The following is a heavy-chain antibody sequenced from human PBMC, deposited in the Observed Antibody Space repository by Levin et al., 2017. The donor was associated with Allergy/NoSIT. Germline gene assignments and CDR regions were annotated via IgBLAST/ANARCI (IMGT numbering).Heavy chain of an antibody. Sequence: SETLSLTCAVYGGSFSGYYWSWIRQPPGKGLEWIGEINHSGSTNYNPSLKSRVTISVDTSKNQFSLKLSSVTAADTAVYYCARGPDSSGWYRGYYFDYWGQGTLVTVSS. CDR1: GGSFSGYY. CDR2: INHSGST. CDR3: ARGPDSSGWYRGYYFDY. D-gene: IGHD6-19*01. V-gene: IGHV4-34*01. J-gene: IGHJ4*02.